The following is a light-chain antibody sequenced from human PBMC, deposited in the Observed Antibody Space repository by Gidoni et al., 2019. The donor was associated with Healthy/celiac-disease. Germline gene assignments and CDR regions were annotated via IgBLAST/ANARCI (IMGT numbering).Light chain of an antibody. CDR2: GAS. J-gene: IGKJ4*01. CDR3: QQYNNWPLT. CDR1: QSVSSN. Sequence: EILITHAPATLSVSPGERATLPCRASQSVSSNLAWYQQKPGQAPRLLIYGASTRATGIPARFSGSGSGTEFTLTISSLQSEDFAVYYCQQYNNWPLTFGGGTKVEIK. V-gene: IGKV3-15*01.